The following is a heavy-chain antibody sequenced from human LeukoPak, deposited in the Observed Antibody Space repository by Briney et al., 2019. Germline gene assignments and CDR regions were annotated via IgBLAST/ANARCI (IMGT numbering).Heavy chain of an antibody. J-gene: IGHJ4*02. Sequence: ASVKVSYKATGYTFTSYGISWVREAPGQGLEWMGWISAYNGHTNYARKLQGRVTMTTDTSTSTAYMELRSLRSDDTAVYYCARARYYYDSSGYYYFDYWGQGTLVTVSS. CDR3: ARARYYYDSSGYYYFDY. V-gene: IGHV1-18*01. CDR2: ISAYNGHT. CDR1: GYTFTSYG. D-gene: IGHD3-22*01.